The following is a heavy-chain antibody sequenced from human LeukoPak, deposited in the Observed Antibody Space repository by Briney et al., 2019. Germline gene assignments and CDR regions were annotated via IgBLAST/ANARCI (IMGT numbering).Heavy chain of an antibody. J-gene: IGHJ4*02. V-gene: IGHV3-23*01. CDR1: GFTFNSYA. CDR2: ISGGGDNT. D-gene: IGHD4-17*01. CDR3: ATETDYGDYVHNFDY. Sequence: GGSLRLSCAASGFTFNSYAMSWVRQASGKGLEWVSGISGGGDNTYYADSLKGRFTISRDNSKNTLSLQMNSLRAEDTAVYYCATETDYGDYVHNFDYWGQGTLVTVSS.